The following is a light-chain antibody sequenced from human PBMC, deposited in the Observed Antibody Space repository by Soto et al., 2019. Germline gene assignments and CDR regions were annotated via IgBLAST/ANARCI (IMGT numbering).Light chain of an antibody. Sequence: QSALTQPASVSGSPGQSITISCTGTSSDVGGYNYVSWYQHHPGEAPKLIIDDVNNRPSGVSNRFSGSKSGSTASLTISGLQAEDEADYYCFSYTSSSLYVFGTGTKVTVL. V-gene: IGLV2-14*03. J-gene: IGLJ1*01. CDR3: FSYTSSSLYV. CDR1: SSDVGGYNY. CDR2: DVN.